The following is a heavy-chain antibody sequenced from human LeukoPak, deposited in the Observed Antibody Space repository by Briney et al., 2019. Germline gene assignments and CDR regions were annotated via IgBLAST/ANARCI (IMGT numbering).Heavy chain of an antibody. CDR2: IREDGGKQ. V-gene: IGHV3-7*01. CDR1: GFNFDNFW. Sequence: GGSLRLSCAASGFNFDNFWMSWGRRAPGKGREWVANIREDGGKQNYVDSVKGRFTISRDNAKSSVYLQLNSLRADDTAIYYCAKDIPGGGDDYWGQGTLVTVSS. J-gene: IGHJ4*02. CDR3: AKDIPGGGDDY. D-gene: IGHD2-21*02.